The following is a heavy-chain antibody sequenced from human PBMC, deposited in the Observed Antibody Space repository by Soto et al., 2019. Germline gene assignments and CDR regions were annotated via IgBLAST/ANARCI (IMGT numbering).Heavy chain of an antibody. CDR3: TRVFGSSWYQAFFDY. V-gene: IGHV3-72*01. J-gene: IGHJ4*02. D-gene: IGHD6-13*01. Sequence: TGGSLRLSCAASGFTFSDHYMDWVRQAPGKGLEWVGRSRNKANSYTTEYAASVRGRFTISRDDSKKSLFLQMNSLKTEDTAVYYCTRVFGSSWYQAFFDYWGQGT. CDR1: GFTFSDHY. CDR2: SRNKANSYTT.